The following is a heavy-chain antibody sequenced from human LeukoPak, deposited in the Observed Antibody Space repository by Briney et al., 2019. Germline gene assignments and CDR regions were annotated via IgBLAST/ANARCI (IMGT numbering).Heavy chain of an antibody. V-gene: IGHV4-4*07. D-gene: IGHD5-18*01. CDR2: IYTSGST. CDR1: GGSIGSYY. Sequence: SETLSLTCTVSGGSIGSYYWSWIRQPAGKGLEWIGRIYTSGSTNYNPSLKSRVTMSVDTSKNQFSLKLSSVTAADTAVYYCARDTAMAPDYYFDYWGQGTLVTVSS. J-gene: IGHJ4*02. CDR3: ARDTAMAPDYYFDY.